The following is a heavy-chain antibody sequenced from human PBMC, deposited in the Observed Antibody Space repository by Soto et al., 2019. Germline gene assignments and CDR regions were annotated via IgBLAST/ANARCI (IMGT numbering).Heavy chain of an antibody. J-gene: IGHJ6*02. D-gene: IGHD3-3*01. CDR3: ARERDFGVVTHYYGMDV. CDR1: GYTFTGYY. Sequence: ASVKVSCKASGYTFTGYYMHWVRKAPGQGLEWMGWINPNSGGTNYAQKFQGRVTMTRDTSISTAYMELSRLGSDDTAVYYCARERDFGVVTHYYGMDVWGQGTTVTVSS. V-gene: IGHV1-2*02. CDR2: INPNSGGT.